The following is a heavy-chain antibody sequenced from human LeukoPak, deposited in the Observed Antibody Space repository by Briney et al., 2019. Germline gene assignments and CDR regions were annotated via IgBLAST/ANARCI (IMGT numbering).Heavy chain of an antibody. CDR1: GGSISNYY. V-gene: IGHV4-59*01. CDR3: ARVSYDSSGYFPAYFDY. J-gene: IGHJ4*02. D-gene: IGHD3-22*01. Sequence: SETLSLTXTVSGGSISNYYWSWIRQPPGKGLEWIGYLYYSGSTNYNPSLKSRVTISVDTSNNQFSLKLSSVTAADTAVYYCARVSYDSSGYFPAYFDYWGQGTLVTVSS. CDR2: LYYSGST.